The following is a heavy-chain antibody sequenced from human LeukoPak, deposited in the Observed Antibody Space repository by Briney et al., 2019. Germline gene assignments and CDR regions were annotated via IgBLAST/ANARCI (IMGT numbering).Heavy chain of an antibody. Sequence: KPSETLSLTCTVSGGSISSGSYYWSWIRQHPGKGLEWIGYIYYSGSTYYNPSLKSRVTISVDTSKNQFSLKLSSVTAADTAVYYCASSDDSSGYYPYYYYGMDVWGQGTTVTVSS. D-gene: IGHD3-22*01. CDR1: GGSISSGSYY. J-gene: IGHJ6*02. V-gene: IGHV4-31*03. CDR3: ASSDDSSGYYPYYYYGMDV. CDR2: IYYSGST.